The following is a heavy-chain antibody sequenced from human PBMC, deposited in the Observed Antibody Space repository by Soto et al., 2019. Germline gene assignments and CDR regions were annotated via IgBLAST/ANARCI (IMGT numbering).Heavy chain of an antibody. J-gene: IGHJ4*02. D-gene: IGHD3-10*01. Sequence: SETLSLTCTVSGGSISSGDYYWTWIRQPPGKGLEWIGYIYYSGSTYYNPSLKSRVTISVDTSKNQFSLKLSSVTAADTAVYYCALYGSGSYSLEYWGQGTLVTVSS. V-gene: IGHV4-30-4*01. CDR2: IYYSGST. CDR1: GGSISSGDYY. CDR3: ALYGSGSYSLEY.